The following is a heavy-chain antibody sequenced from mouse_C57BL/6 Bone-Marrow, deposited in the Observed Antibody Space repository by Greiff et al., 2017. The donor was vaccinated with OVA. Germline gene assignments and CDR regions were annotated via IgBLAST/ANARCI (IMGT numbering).Heavy chain of an antibody. V-gene: IGHV1-55*01. CDR3: ARRRAYYCGSSYVDWYFDV. J-gene: IGHJ1*03. CDR1: GYTFTSYW. CDR2: IYPGSGST. Sequence: QVQLQQPGAELVKPGASVKMSCKASGYTFTSYWITWVKQRPGQGLEWIGDIYPGSGSTNYNEKFKSKATLTVDTSSSTAYMQLSSLTSEDSAVYYCARRRAYYCGSSYVDWYFDVWGKGTTVTVSS. D-gene: IGHD1-1*01.